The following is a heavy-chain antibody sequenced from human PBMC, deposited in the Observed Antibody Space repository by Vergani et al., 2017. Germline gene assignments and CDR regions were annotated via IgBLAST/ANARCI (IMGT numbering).Heavy chain of an antibody. Sequence: EVQLVESGGGLVQPGGSLRLSCAASGFIFSHYWMSWVRQAPGKGLEWVANINKVGSEKYYVDSVKGRFTISRDNAKNSLYLQMNSLRAEDTALYYCARINYYGSSGYSLTRWHNWFDPWGQGTLITVSS. J-gene: IGHJ5*02. D-gene: IGHD3-22*01. CDR2: INKVGSEK. V-gene: IGHV3-7*01. CDR3: ARINYYGSSGYSLTRWHNWFDP. CDR1: GFIFSHYW.